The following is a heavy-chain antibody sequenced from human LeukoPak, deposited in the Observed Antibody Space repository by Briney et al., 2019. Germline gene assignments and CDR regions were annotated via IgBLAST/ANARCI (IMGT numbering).Heavy chain of an antibody. J-gene: IGHJ4*02. CDR2: ISYDGSNK. CDR1: GFTFSSYG. D-gene: IGHD7-27*01. CDR3: AASAWVY. V-gene: IGHV3-30*03. Sequence: PGRSLRLSCAASGFTFSSYGMRWVRQAPGKGLEWVAVISYDGSNKYYADSVKGRFTISRDNSKNTLYLQMNSLRAEDTAVYYCAASAWVYWGQGTLVTVSS.